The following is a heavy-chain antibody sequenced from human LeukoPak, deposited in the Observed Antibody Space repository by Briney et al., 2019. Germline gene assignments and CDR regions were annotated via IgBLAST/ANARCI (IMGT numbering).Heavy chain of an antibody. Sequence: SGTLSLTCAVSGGSISSSNWWRWVRQPPGKGLEWIGEIYHSGSTNYNPSVKSRVTISVDTSKNQFSLKLSSVTAADTAVYYCARQTNVVVPAADTYYYYMDVWGKGTTVTVSS. V-gene: IGHV4-4*02. CDR3: ARQTNVVVPAADTYYYYMDV. CDR1: GGSISSSNW. J-gene: IGHJ6*03. D-gene: IGHD2-2*01. CDR2: IYHSGST.